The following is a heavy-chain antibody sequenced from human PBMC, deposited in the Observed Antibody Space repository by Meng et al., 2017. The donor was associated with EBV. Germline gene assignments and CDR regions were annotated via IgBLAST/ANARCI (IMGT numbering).Heavy chain of an antibody. CDR1: GISLTTWGVG. D-gene: IGHD3-10*01. Sequence: SLQASGPTPVNTTQTPLLTCTFSGISLTTWGVGVGWIRQPPGKALEWLAVIYWDDAKRYSPSLKNRLTITKDTSKNQVVLTMTNMDPVDTATYFCAHSKYYSDSGGYWDYFDDWGQGTLVTVSS. CDR3: AHSKYYSDSGGYWDYFDD. J-gene: IGHJ4*02. V-gene: IGHV2-5*02. CDR2: IYWDDAK.